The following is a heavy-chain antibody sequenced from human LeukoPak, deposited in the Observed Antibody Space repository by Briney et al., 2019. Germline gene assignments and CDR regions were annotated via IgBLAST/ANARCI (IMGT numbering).Heavy chain of an antibody. CDR3: ARDSATTGSDY. V-gene: IGHV4-59*12. D-gene: IGHD4-17*01. J-gene: IGHJ4*02. CDR1: GGSISSYY. Sequence: SETLSLTCTVSGGSISSYYWSWMRQPPGKGLEWIGYIYYSGSTNYNPSLKSRVTISVDTSKNQFSLKLSSVTAADTAVYYCARDSATTGSDYWGQGTLVTVSS. CDR2: IYYSGST.